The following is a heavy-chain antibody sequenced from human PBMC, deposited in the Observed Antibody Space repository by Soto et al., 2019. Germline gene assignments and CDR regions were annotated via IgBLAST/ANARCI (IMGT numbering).Heavy chain of an antibody. CDR2: IYYSRDT. D-gene: IGHD6-6*01. J-gene: IGHJ5*02. Sequence: PSETLSLTCTVSGGSIRSYYWSWIRQPPGKGLEWIGYIYYSRDTDYIPSLKSPVTISVDTSKNQFSLKLSSVTAADTAVYYCARDNAYSSSGWFDPWGRGTLVTVSS. CDR1: GGSIRSYY. CDR3: ARDNAYSSSGWFDP. V-gene: IGHV4-59*01.